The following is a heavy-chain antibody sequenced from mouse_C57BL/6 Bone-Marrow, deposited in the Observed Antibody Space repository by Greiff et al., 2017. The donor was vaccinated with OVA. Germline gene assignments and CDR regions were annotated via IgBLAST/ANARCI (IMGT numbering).Heavy chain of an antibody. Sequence: EVQLQQSGPVLVKPGASVKMSCKASGYTFTDYYMNWVKQSHGKSLEWIGVINPYNGGTSYNQKFKGKATLTVDKSSSTAYMELNSLTSEDSAVYYCARVWADWNFEVWGTGTTVTVSS. J-gene: IGHJ1*03. CDR2: INPYNGGT. V-gene: IGHV1-19*01. CDR3: ARVWADWNFEV. CDR1: GYTFTDYY.